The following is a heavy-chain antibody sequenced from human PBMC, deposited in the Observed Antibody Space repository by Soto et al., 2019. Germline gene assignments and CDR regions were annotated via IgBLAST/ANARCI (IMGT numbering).Heavy chain of an antibody. Sequence: EVQLLESGGGLVQPGGSLRLSCAVSGFIFSSHAMSWVHQAPGKGLECVSSITGSGDSTYYADSVKGRFTISRDKSKSTLYLHMNSLRAEDTAVYYCAKDLQFSGWLSAQTFDYWGQGTQVTVSS. V-gene: IGHV3-23*01. CDR2: ITGSGDST. J-gene: IGHJ4*02. CDR1: GFIFSSHA. CDR3: AKDLQFSGWLSAQTFDY. D-gene: IGHD6-19*01.